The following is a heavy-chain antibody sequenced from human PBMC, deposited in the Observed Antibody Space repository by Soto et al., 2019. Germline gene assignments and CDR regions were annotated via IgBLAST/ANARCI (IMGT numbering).Heavy chain of an antibody. D-gene: IGHD3-3*01. CDR1: GFTFEDSA. CDR3: AKDMDHYDFWGNKERRLDV. V-gene: IGHV3-9*01. Sequence: GGSLRLSCVASGFTFEDSAMHWVRQAPGKGLEWVSGISWNGNIIHYADSVKGRFSISRDNAKNSLYLQMRSLRGDDTALYYCAKDMDHYDFWGNKERRLDVWGQGTKVTVYS. CDR2: ISWNGNII. J-gene: IGHJ6*02.